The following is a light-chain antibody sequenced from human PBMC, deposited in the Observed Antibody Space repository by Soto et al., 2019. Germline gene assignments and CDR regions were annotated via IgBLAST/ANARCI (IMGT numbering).Light chain of an antibody. V-gene: IGKV3-20*01. J-gene: IGKJ2*01. CDR1: QSVSSSY. CDR3: QQYGNSPPNT. Sequence: EIVLTQSPGTLSLSPGERATLSCRASQSVSSSYLAWYQQEPGQAPRLLIYGASSRATGIPDRFSGSGSGTDFTLTISRLEPEDFAVYFCQQYGNSPPNTFGQGTKVAIK. CDR2: GAS.